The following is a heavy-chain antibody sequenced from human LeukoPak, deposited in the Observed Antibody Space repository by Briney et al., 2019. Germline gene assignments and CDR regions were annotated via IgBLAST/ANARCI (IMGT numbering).Heavy chain of an antibody. V-gene: IGHV3-33*01. D-gene: IGHD3-9*01. J-gene: IGHJ6*04. CDR2: IGYDGSNK. CDR3: ARDRYFDSSYGMDV. Sequence: PGGSLRLSCAASRFTFSNYGMHWVRQAPGKGLEWVALIGYDGSNKYYPDSLKGRFTISRDNSKNTLYLQMNSLRAEDTAVYYCARDRYFDSSYGMDVWGKGTTVTVSS. CDR1: RFTFSNYG.